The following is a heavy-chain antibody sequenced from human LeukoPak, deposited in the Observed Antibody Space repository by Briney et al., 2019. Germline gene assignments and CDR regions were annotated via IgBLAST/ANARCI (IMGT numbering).Heavy chain of an antibody. CDR3: TRAGIPGFCSGASCSNWFDP. D-gene: IGHD2-15*01. J-gene: IGHJ5*02. V-gene: IGHV1-69*06. CDR2: IIPLFNTP. Sequence: SEKVSCKDSGGTFSSYSISWVRQAPRQVLEWMGGIIPLFNTPNYAQKFQGRVSITADKSTNTTYMELSSLTSEDTAVYYCTRAGIPGFCSGASCSNWFDPWGQGTLVTVSS. CDR1: GGTFSSYS.